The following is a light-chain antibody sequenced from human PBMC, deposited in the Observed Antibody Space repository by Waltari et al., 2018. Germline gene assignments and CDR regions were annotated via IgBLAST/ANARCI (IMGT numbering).Light chain of an antibody. CDR2: EVT. Sequence: QSALTQPASVSGSPGQSITISCTGTSSDVGSYNLVSWHQQHPGKAPRLIIYEVTKRPSGISDRFSGSKSGNTASLTISGLQAEDEADYYYSAYAGTPWVLGGGTKLTVL. J-gene: IGLJ3*02. CDR1: SSDVGSYNL. CDR3: SAYAGTPWV. V-gene: IGLV2-23*02.